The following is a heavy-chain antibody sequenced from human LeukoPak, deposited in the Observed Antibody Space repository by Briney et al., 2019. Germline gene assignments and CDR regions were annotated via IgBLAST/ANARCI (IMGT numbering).Heavy chain of an antibody. CDR1: GFTFSSYS. D-gene: IGHD2-2*01. Sequence: PGGSLRLSCAASGFTFSSYSMNWVRQPPGKGLEWVSYISSSSSTIYYADSVKGRFTISRDNAKNSLYLQMNSLRAEDTAVYYCAREMYQLLLYYFDYWGQGTLVTVSS. V-gene: IGHV3-48*01. CDR3: AREMYQLLLYYFDY. J-gene: IGHJ4*02. CDR2: ISSSSSTI.